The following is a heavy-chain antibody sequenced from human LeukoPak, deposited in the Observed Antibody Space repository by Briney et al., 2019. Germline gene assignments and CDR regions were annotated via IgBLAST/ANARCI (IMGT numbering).Heavy chain of an antibody. J-gene: IGHJ4*02. Sequence: GGSLRLSCAASGFTFSSYSMNWVRQAPGKGLEWVSSISSSSSYIYYADSVKGRFTISRDYAKNSLYLQMNSLRAEDTAVYYCARDEVGATQPYWGQGTLVTVSS. CDR1: GFTFSSYS. CDR3: ARDEVGATQPY. D-gene: IGHD1-26*01. V-gene: IGHV3-21*01. CDR2: ISSSSSYI.